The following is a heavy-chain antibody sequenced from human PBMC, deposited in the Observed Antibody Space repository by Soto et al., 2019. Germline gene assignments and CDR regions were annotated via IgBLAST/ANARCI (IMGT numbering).Heavy chain of an antibody. CDR1: GFTFSSYS. Sequence: GGSLRLSCAASGFTFSSYSMNWVRQAPGKGLEWVSSISSSSSYIYYADSVKGRFTISRDNAKNSLYLQMNSLRAEDTAVYYCTTDPIFGVVITDMRYYYYGMDVWGQGTTVTVSS. V-gene: IGHV3-21*01. CDR3: TTDPIFGVVITDMRYYYYGMDV. J-gene: IGHJ6*02. CDR2: ISSSSSYI. D-gene: IGHD3-3*01.